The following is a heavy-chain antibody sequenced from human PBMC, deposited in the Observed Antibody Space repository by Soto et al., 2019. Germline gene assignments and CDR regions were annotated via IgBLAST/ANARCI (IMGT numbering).Heavy chain of an antibody. V-gene: IGHV4-4*07. J-gene: IGHJ6*02. CDR1: GGSISSYY. CDR2: IYTSGST. Sequence: ASETLSLTCTVSGGSISSYYWSWIRQPAGKGLEWIGRIYTSGSTNYNPSLKSRVTMSVDTSKNQFSLKLSSVTAADTAVYYCARDPVNRYYYYGMDVWGQGTTVTVSS. CDR3: ARDPVNRYYYYGMDV.